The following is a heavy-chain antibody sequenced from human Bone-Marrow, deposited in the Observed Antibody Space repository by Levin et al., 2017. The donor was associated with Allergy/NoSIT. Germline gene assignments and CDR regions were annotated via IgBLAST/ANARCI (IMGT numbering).Heavy chain of an antibody. CDR3: AGYLTGDKPADYYGMDV. CDR2: INTNTGNP. CDR1: GYTFTSYA. Sequence: ASVKVSCKASGYTFTSYAMNWVRQAPGQGLEWMGWINTNTGNPTYAQGFTGRFVFSLDTSVSTAYLQISSLKAEDTAVYYCAGYLTGDKPADYYGMDVWGQGTTVTVSS. D-gene: IGHD7-27*01. J-gene: IGHJ6*02. V-gene: IGHV7-4-1*02.